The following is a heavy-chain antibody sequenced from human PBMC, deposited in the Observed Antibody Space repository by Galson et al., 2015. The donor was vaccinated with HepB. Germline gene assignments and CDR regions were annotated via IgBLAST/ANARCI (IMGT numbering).Heavy chain of an antibody. CDR3: ARDRGYAVVRGYFEL. J-gene: IGHJ2*01. Sequence: VKVSCKASGYTFTGYYMHWVRQAPGQGLEWMGWINPNSGGTNYAQKFQGRVTMTRDTSISTAYMELSRLRSDDTAVYYCARDRGYAVVRGYFELWGRGTLVTVSS. D-gene: IGHD4-23*01. CDR2: INPNSGGT. CDR1: GYTFTGYY. V-gene: IGHV1-2*02.